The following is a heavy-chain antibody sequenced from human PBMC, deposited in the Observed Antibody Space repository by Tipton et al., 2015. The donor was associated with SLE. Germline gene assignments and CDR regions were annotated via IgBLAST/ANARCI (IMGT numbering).Heavy chain of an antibody. CDR3: ARQGGANWGKIDY. J-gene: IGHJ4*02. CDR1: GGSISSSAYY. CDR2: INYSGST. Sequence: TLSLTCTVSGGSISSSAYYWGWIRQPPGKGLEWIGSINYSGSTYQKSSLNSRLTISVDTSKNQFSLRLTSVTAADTAVYYCARQGGANWGKIDYWGQGSLVTVSS. D-gene: IGHD7-27*01. V-gene: IGHV4-39*01.